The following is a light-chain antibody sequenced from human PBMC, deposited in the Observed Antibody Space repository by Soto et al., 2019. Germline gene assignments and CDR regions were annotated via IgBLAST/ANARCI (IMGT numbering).Light chain of an antibody. V-gene: IGLV2-14*01. Sequence: QSALTQPASVSGSPGQSITISCTETSSDVGGYNYVSWYQQHPGKAPKLMIYDVSNRPSGVSNRFSGSKSGNTASLTISGLQAEDEADYYCSSYTSSSTLDVFGTGTKVTV. J-gene: IGLJ1*01. CDR1: SSDVGGYNY. CDR3: SSYTSSSTLDV. CDR2: DVS.